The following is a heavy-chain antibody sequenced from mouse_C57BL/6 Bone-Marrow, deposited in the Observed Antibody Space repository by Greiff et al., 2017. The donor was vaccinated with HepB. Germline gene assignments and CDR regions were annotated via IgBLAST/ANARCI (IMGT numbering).Heavy chain of an antibody. Sequence: QVQLQQPGAELVRPGSSVKLSCKASGYTFTSYWMHWVKQRPIQGLEWIGNIDPSDSETYYIQKFKDKATLTVDKSSSTAYMQLSSLTSEDSAVYYCARDDGYYVWDYGGQGTTLTVSS. CDR2: IDPSDSET. D-gene: IGHD2-3*01. J-gene: IGHJ2*01. CDR3: ARDDGYYVWDY. CDR1: GYTFTSYW. V-gene: IGHV1-52*01.